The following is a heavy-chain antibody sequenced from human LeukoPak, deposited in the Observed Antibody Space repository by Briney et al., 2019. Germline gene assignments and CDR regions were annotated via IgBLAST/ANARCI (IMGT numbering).Heavy chain of an antibody. V-gene: IGHV5-51*01. CDR3: ARSSIAAPLAMDV. D-gene: IGHD6-6*01. CDR1: GYSFTSYW. J-gene: IGHJ6*02. CDR2: IYPGDSDT. Sequence: GESLKISCKGSGYSFTSYWIGWVRQMPGKGLEWMGIIYPGDSDTRYSPSIQGQVTISADKSISTAYLQWSSLKASDTAMYYCARSSIAAPLAMDVWGQGTTVTVSS.